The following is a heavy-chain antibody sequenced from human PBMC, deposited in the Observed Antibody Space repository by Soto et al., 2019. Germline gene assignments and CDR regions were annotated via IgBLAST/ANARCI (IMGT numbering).Heavy chain of an antibody. CDR3: ARTPDI. Sequence: QLQLQESGSGLVKPSQTLSLTCAVSGGSISSGGYSWSWIRQPPGKGLEWIGYIYHSGITYYNPSLKSRAIISADSSKNQFSLKLSSVTAADTVWDYCARTPDIWGQGKMVTVSS. CDR1: GGSISSGGYS. J-gene: IGHJ3*02. V-gene: IGHV4-30-2*01. CDR2: IYHSGIT.